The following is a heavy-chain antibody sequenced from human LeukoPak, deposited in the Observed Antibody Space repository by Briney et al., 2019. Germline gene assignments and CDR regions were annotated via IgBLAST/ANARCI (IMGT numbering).Heavy chain of an antibody. D-gene: IGHD5-18*01. CDR3: AKSRIQLWSYYYYYYMDV. Sequence: GGSLRLSCVASGFTFSSYGMHWVRQAPGKGLEWVAFIRYDGSNKYYADSVKGRFTISRDNSKNTLYLQMNSLRAEDTAVYYCAKSRIQLWSYYYYYYMDVWGKGTTVTVSS. V-gene: IGHV3-30*02. J-gene: IGHJ6*03. CDR2: IRYDGSNK. CDR1: GFTFSSYG.